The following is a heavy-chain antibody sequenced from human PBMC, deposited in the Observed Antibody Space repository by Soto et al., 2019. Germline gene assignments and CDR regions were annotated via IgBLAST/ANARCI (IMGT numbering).Heavy chain of an antibody. D-gene: IGHD3-22*01. CDR3: VRGGNPYHYATSGPGTFDK. CDR1: GDSVSGGDSY. J-gene: IGHJ4*02. CDR2: TSFSGYT. V-gene: IGHV4-30-4*01. Sequence: QVQLQESGPGLVKPSQTLSLTCTVSGDSVSGGDSYWSWIRQPPGKALEWIGYTSFSGYTSYTPSLKRRFTMSVDMSKSQFSLGLTSVTAEDRAIYYCVRGGNPYHYATSGPGTFDKWGQGTLVSVSS.